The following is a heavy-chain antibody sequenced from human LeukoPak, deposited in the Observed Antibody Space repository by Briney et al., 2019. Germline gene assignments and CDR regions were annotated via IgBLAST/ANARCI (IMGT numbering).Heavy chain of an antibody. J-gene: IGHJ3*02. CDR1: GFTFSSYS. CDR3: ARFSIRAFDI. D-gene: IGHD5-12*01. CDR2: ISSSSSTI. Sequence: GGSLRLSCAASGFTFSSYSMSWVRQAPGKELEWVSYISSSSSTIYYADSVKGRFTISRDNAKNSLYLQMNSLRAEDAAVYYCARFSIRAFDIWGQGTMVTVSS. V-gene: IGHV3-48*04.